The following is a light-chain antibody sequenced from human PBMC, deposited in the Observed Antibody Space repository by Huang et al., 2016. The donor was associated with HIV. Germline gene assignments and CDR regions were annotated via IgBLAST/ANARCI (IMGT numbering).Light chain of an antibody. CDR3: QQYEGLPYT. Sequence: DIQMTQSPSSLSASVGDKVSITCQASQDIIKYLNWYQQKPGKAPKLLIYDASNLETGVPARFSGSGSGTDFTFTISNLQPEDIATYYCQQYEGLPYTFGQGTKVEI. V-gene: IGKV1-33*01. CDR2: DAS. J-gene: IGKJ2*01. CDR1: QDIIKY.